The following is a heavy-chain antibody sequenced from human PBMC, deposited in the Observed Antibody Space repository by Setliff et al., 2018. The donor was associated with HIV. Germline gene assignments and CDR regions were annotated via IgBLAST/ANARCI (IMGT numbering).Heavy chain of an antibody. J-gene: IGHJ5*01. CDR3: ATSSSSLHNWFYS. CDR1: GGSITGHY. V-gene: IGHV4-59*11. CDR2: IHYSGSS. D-gene: IGHD3-22*01. Sequence: SETLSLTCTVSGGSITGHYWSWIRQPPGKGLEWIGYIHYSGSSNYNPSLKSRFSISLDTSKKQVSLKLNSVTAADPAVYYCATSSSSLHNWFYSWCQGTLVTVSS.